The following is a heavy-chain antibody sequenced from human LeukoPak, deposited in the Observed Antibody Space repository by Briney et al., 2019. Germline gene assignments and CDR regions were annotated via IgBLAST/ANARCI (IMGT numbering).Heavy chain of an antibody. CDR3: ARGGGLDV. Sequence: PGGSLRLSCAGSGFTFSSYWMNWARRAPGKGLEWVASINHNGNVNYYVDSVKGRFTISRDNAKNSLYLQMSNLRAEDTAVYFCARGGGLDVWGQGATVTVSS. V-gene: IGHV3-7*03. CDR1: GFTFSSYW. CDR2: INHNGNVN. D-gene: IGHD3-16*01. J-gene: IGHJ6*02.